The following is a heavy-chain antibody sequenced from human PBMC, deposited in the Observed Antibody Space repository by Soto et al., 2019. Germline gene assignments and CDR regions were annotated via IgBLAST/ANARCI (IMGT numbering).Heavy chain of an antibody. CDR2: MNPGSGDA. J-gene: IGHJ5*02. V-gene: IGHV1-8*01. CDR1: GYSFTNND. D-gene: IGHD3-16*01. Sequence: ASVKVSCKASGYSFTNNDVSWVRQATGQGLEWMGWMNPGSGDAGYAQKFQGRVTMTRDISIATAYMELSSLRSDDTAIYYCARMATFGSLNWFDPWGQGTLVTVSS. CDR3: ARMATFGSLNWFDP.